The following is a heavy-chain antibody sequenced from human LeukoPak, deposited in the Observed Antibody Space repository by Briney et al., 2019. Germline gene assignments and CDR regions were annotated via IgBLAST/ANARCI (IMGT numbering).Heavy chain of an antibody. Sequence: KSSETLSLTCTVSGGSITTYYWTWIRQPPGKGLEWIGYIYNSGNTNYNPSLKSRVTISIDTSRNQVSLRLSSVTAADTAAYYCARQGSGGRSFDVWGQGTMVTVSS. V-gene: IGHV4-59*08. J-gene: IGHJ3*01. D-gene: IGHD1-26*01. CDR2: IYNSGNT. CDR3: ARQGSGGRSFDV. CDR1: GGSITTYY.